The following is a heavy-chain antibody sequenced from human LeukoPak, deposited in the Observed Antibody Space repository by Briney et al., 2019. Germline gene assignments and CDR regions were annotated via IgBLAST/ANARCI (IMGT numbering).Heavy chain of an antibody. CDR2: ISSSSSYI. J-gene: IGHJ4*02. V-gene: IGHV3-21*04. CDR3: AEDGIRYFDWYYFDY. D-gene: IGHD3-9*01. CDR1: GFTFSSYS. Sequence: VGSLRLSCAASGFTFSSYSMTFVRQAPVKKLEWVSSISSSSSYIYYADSVKGRFTISRDNAKNSLYLQMNSLRAEDTAVYFRAEDGIRYFDWYYFDYWGQGTLVTVSS.